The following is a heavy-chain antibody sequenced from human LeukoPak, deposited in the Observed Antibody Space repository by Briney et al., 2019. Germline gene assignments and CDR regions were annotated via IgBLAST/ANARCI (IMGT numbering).Heavy chain of an antibody. CDR2: ISYDGSNK. J-gene: IGHJ4*02. Sequence: GGSLRLSCAASGFTFSSYAMHWVRQAPGKGLEWEAVISYDGSNKYYADSVKGRFTISRDNSKNTLYLQMNSLRAEDTAVYYCARDHWALYYYDSSGPAYWGQGTLVTVSS. CDR1: GFTFSSYA. D-gene: IGHD3-22*01. V-gene: IGHV3-30-3*01. CDR3: ARDHWALYYYDSSGPAY.